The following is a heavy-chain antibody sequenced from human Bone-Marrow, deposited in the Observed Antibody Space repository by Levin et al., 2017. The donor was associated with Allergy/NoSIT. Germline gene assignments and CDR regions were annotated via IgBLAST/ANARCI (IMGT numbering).Heavy chain of an antibody. CDR3: ARLGRNYYGSGSYYNVDY. V-gene: IGHV4-39*01. Sequence: SETLSLTCTVSGGSISSSSYYWGWIRQPPGKGLEWIGSIYYSGSTYYNPSLKSRVTISVDTSKNQFSLKLSSVTAADTAVYYCARLGRNYYGSGSYYNVDYWGQGTLVTVSS. CDR2: IYYSGST. CDR1: GGSISSSSYY. D-gene: IGHD3-10*01. J-gene: IGHJ4*02.